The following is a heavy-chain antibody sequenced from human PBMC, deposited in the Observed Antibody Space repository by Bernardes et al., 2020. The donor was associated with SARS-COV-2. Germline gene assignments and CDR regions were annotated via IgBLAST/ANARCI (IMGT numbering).Heavy chain of an antibody. V-gene: IGHV3-9*01. CDR3: AKDSSGWSEYAFDI. J-gene: IGHJ3*02. D-gene: IGHD6-19*01. Sequence: GGSLRLSCAASGFTFGDYAMHWVRQAPGKGLEWVSGISWNSGSIGYADSVKGRFTISRDNAKNSLYLQMNSLRAEDTALYYCAKDSSGWSEYAFDIWGQGTMVTVSS. CDR1: GFTFGDYA. CDR2: ISWNSGSI.